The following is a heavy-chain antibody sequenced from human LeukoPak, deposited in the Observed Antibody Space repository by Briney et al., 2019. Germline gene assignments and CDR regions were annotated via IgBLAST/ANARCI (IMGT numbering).Heavy chain of an antibody. Sequence: SETLSLTCTVSGGSISSSSYYWVWIRQPPGKGLEWIGSIYYSGSTYYNPSLKSRVTISVDTSKNQFSLRLSSVTAADTAVYYCARSVEGYCRGGSCYYYSYYMDVWGKGTTVTVSS. J-gene: IGHJ6*03. CDR3: ARSVEGYCRGGSCYYYSYYMDV. CDR2: IYYSGST. D-gene: IGHD2-15*01. V-gene: IGHV4-39*07. CDR1: GGSISSSSYY.